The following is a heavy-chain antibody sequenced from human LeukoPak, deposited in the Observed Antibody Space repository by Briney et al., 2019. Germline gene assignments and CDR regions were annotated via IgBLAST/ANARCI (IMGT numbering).Heavy chain of an antibody. D-gene: IGHD3-10*01. J-gene: IGHJ4*02. CDR1: GGSFSGYY. CDR2: IYHSGST. CDR3: ARGSSGSYLYYFDY. Sequence: PSETLSLTCAVYGGSFSGYYWGWIRQPPGKGLEWIGSIYHSGSTYYNPSLKSRVTISVDTSKNQFSLNLNSVTAADTAVYYCARGSSGSYLYYFDYWGQGTLVTVSS. V-gene: IGHV4-38-2*01.